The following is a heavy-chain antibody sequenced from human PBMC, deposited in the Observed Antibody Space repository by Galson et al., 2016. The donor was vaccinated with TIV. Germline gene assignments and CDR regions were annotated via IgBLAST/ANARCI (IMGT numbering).Heavy chain of an antibody. CDR3: ARAFSCGGACYFYDD. CDR1: GGTLNNYA. Sequence: SVKVSCKASGGTLNNYAINWVRQAPGHGLEWMGGVLPISGSTNFAQNFQGRVTITTDKFTGTVYMELSSLRSGDTAVYFCARAFSCGGACYFYDDWGQGTPVTLSS. CDR2: VLPISGST. J-gene: IGHJ4*02. D-gene: IGHD2-21*02. V-gene: IGHV1-69*05.